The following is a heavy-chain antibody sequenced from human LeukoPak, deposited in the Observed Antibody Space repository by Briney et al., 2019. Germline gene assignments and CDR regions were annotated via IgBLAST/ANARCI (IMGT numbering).Heavy chain of an antibody. CDR1: GGSISSYY. J-gene: IGHJ4*02. CDR3: AVAGSGKGDKLIDY. V-gene: IGHV4-59*01. CDR2: IYYSGST. D-gene: IGHD3-10*01. Sequence: SETLSLTCTVSGGSISSYYWSWIRQPPGKGLEWIGYIYYSGSTNYNPSLKSRVTISVDTSKNQFSLKLSSVTAADTAVYYCAVAGSGKGDKLIDYWGQGTLVTVSS.